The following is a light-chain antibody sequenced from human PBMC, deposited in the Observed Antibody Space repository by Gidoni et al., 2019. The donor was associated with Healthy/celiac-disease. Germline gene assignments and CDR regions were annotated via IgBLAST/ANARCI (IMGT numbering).Light chain of an antibody. CDR1: QSVSSY. V-gene: IGKV3-11*01. J-gene: IGKJ1*01. CDR2: DAS. CDR3: QQRSNWPGT. Sequence: IELTQSPATLSLSPGERATLSCRASQSVSSYLAWCQQKPGQAPRLLIYDASTMATGIPARFSGSGSGTYFTLTISSLAPEDFAVYYCQQRSNWPGTFGQGTKVEIK.